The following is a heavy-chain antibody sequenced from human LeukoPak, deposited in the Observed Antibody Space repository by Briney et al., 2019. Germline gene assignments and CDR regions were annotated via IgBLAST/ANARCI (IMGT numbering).Heavy chain of an antibody. J-gene: IGHJ5*02. D-gene: IGHD3-10*01. CDR2: INPDSGGT. CDR3: ARELATMVRGVLLGRFDP. V-gene: IGHV1-2*06. Sequence: ASVKVSFTASGYTFTGYYMHWVRQAPGQGLEWMGRINPDSGGTKYAQKFQGRVTMTRDTSISTAYMELSRLRSDDTAVYYCARELATMVRGVLLGRFDPWGQGTLVTVSS. CDR1: GYTFTGYY.